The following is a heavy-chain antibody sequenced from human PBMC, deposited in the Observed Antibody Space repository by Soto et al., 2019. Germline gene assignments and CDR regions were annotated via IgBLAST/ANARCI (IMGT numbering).Heavy chain of an antibody. V-gene: IGHV1-69*06. D-gene: IGHD6-13*01. CDR1: GGTFSSYA. CDR3: ARDLGQQLGRVRTFTDYYYYGMDV. Sequence: QVQLVQSGAEVKKPGSSVKVSCKASGGTFSSYAISWVRQAPGQGLEWLGGIIPIFGTANYAQKFQGRVTITADKSTSTAYMELSSLRSEDTAVYYCARDLGQQLGRVRTFTDYYYYGMDVWGQGTTVTVSS. CDR2: IIPIFGTA. J-gene: IGHJ6*02.